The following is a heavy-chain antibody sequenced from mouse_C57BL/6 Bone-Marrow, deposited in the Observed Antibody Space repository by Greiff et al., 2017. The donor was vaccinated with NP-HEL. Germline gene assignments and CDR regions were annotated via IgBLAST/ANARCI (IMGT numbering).Heavy chain of an antibody. J-gene: IGHJ2*01. CDR2: IYPGSGST. Sequence: QVQLQQPGAELVKPGASVKMSCKASGYTFTSYWITWVKQRPGQGLEWIGDIYPGSGSTNYNEKFKSKATLTVDTSSSTAYMQLSSLTSEDSAVYYCARGSIYYYGSSHFDYWGQGTTLTVSS. CDR3: ARGSIYYYGSSHFDY. CDR1: GYTFTSYW. V-gene: IGHV1-55*01. D-gene: IGHD1-1*01.